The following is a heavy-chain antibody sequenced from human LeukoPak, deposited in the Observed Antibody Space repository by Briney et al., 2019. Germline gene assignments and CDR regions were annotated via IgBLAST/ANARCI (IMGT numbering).Heavy chain of an antibody. V-gene: IGHV4-4*07. J-gene: IGHJ5*02. CDR1: GGSISSYY. D-gene: IGHD3-22*01. CDR2: IYTRGST. CDR3: ARDRRDLPYYYDSSGPNWFDP. Sequence: SETLCHTCTVSGGSISSYYWSWIRQPAGKGLEWIGRIYTRGSTNYNPSLKSRVTMAIDTSKNQFSLKLSSVTAADTAVYYCARDRRDLPYYYDSSGPNWFDPWGQGILVTFSA.